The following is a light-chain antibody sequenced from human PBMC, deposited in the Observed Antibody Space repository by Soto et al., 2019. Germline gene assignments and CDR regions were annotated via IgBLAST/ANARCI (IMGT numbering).Light chain of an antibody. CDR3: QAFNCAPRP. V-gene: IGKV1-27*01. CDR1: QGIREY. Sequence: QMTQSPSSLSASLGDRVTITCRASQGIREYVAWYQQKPGKVPKLLIYGASTLQSCVPSRFSGSGSGTDFTPTIRRQQPEALGTYYCQAFNCAPRPFGQGTKVDSK. J-gene: IGKJ1*01. CDR2: GAS.